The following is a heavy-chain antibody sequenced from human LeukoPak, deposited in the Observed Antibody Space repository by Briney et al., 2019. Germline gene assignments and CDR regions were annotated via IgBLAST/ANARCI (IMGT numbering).Heavy chain of an antibody. V-gene: IGHV3-23*01. D-gene: IGHD3-3*01. Sequence: GGSLRLSCAASGFTFSSYSMNWVRQAPGKGLEWVSAISGSGGSTYYADSVKGRFTISRDNSKNTLYLQMNSLRAEDTAVYYCAKGPLVDFWSGHGKHFYYYYYGMDVWGQGTTVTVSS. J-gene: IGHJ6*02. CDR2: ISGSGGST. CDR3: AKGPLVDFWSGHGKHFYYYYYGMDV. CDR1: GFTFSSYS.